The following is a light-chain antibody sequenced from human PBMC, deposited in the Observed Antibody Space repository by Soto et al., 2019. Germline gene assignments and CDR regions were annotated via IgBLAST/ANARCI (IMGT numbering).Light chain of an antibody. CDR3: QRYGRSPPIT. J-gene: IGKJ5*01. V-gene: IGKV3-20*01. Sequence: VLTQSPGTLPLSPGERATLSCRASQSVSSNYLAWYQQKPGQAPRLLVYGASSRATGIPDRFSGRGSGTDFTLTISRLEPEDFAVYYCQRYGRSPPITFGQGTRLEIK. CDR2: GAS. CDR1: QSVSSNY.